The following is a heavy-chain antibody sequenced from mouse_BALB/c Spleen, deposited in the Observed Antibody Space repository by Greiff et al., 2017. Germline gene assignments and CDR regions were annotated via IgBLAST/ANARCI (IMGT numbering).Heavy chain of an antibody. CDR1: GFSLTSYG. CDR3: ARKGLKGYAMDY. CDR2: IWSGGST. V-gene: IGHV2-2*02. Sequence: VKLVESGPGLVQPSQSLSITCTVSGFSLTSYGVHWVRQSPGKGLEWLGVIWSGGSTDYNAAFISRLSISKDNSKSQVFFKMNSLQANDTAIYYCARKGLKGYAMDYWGQGTSVTVSS. J-gene: IGHJ4*01. D-gene: IGHD1-3*01.